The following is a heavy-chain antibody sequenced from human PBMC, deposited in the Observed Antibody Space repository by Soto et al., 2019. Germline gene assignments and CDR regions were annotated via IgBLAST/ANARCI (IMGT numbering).Heavy chain of an antibody. CDR1: GGTSSNYV. Sequence: SVKVSCKASGGTSSNYVISWVRQAPGQGLEWMGGIIAGFGNPIYARKFQGRVSITADASTSTAYMELSSLRSEDTAVYYCARAPSWWYFDLWGRGTLVTDSS. J-gene: IGHJ2*01. CDR2: IIAGFGNP. V-gene: IGHV1-69*13. CDR3: ARAPSWWYFDL.